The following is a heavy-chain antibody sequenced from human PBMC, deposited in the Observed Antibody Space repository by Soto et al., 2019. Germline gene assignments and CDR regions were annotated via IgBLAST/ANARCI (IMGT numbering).Heavy chain of an antibody. J-gene: IGHJ6*02. D-gene: IGHD3-10*01. V-gene: IGHV2-70*04. CDR2: IDWDDDK. Sequence: SGPTLVNPTQTLTLTCTFSGFSLSTSGMRVSWIRQPPGKALEWLARIDWDDDKFYSTSLKTRLTISKDTSKNQVVLTMTNMDPVDTATYYCARDLMVRGVISTYYGMDVWGQGTTVIVSS. CDR3: ARDLMVRGVISTYYGMDV. CDR1: GFSLSTSGMR.